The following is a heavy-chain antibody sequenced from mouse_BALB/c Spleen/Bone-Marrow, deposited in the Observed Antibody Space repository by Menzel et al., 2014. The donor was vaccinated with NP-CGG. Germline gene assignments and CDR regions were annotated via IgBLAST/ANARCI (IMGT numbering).Heavy chain of an antibody. V-gene: IGHV1-53*01. CDR3: IRSAGTGFAY. Sequence: VQLQQSGTELVKPGASVKLSCKAPGYTFTSYYMFWVKQRPGQGLEWIGEINPSNGGTVFNEKFKSKVTLTVDKSSSTAYIQLSGLTSEDSAVYYCIRSAGTGFAYWGQGTLVTVS. D-gene: IGHD3-3*01. CDR2: INPSNGGT. J-gene: IGHJ3*01. CDR1: GYTFTSYY.